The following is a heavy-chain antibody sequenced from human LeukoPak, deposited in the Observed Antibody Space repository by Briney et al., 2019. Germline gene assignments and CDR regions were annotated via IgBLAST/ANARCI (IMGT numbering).Heavy chain of an antibody. V-gene: IGHV4-4*02. CDR3: ARGGDFWSGYQRYFQH. D-gene: IGHD3-3*01. J-gene: IGHJ1*01. Sequence: SETLSLTCAVSGGSISSSNWWSWVRQPPGKGLEWIGEIYHSGSTNYNPSLKSRVTISVDKSKNQFSLKLSSVTAADTAVYYCARGGDFWSGYQRYFQHWGQGTLVTVSS. CDR1: GGSISSSNW. CDR2: IYHSGST.